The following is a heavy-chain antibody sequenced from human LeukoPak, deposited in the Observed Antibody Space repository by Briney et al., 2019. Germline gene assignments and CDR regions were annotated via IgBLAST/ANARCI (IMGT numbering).Heavy chain of an antibody. V-gene: IGHV4-59*01. CDR3: ARERSGSYPPYYFDY. Sequence: PSETLSLTCTVSGGSISSYYWGWIRQPPGKGLEWIGCIYYSGSTNYNPSLKSRVTISVDTSKNQFSLKLSSVTAADTAVYYCARERSGSYPPYYFDYWGQGALVTVSS. J-gene: IGHJ4*02. CDR2: IYYSGST. D-gene: IGHD1-26*01. CDR1: GGSISSYY.